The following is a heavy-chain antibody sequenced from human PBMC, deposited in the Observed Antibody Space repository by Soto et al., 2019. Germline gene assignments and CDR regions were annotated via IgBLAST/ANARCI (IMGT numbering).Heavy chain of an antibody. D-gene: IGHD5-12*01. V-gene: IGHV3-7*03. CDR3: ARGGYKRFDY. J-gene: IGHJ4*02. CDR2: IKEDGSEK. CDR1: GSTFSRYY. Sequence: GGSLRLSCAASGSTFSRYYMSWVRQAPGKGLEWVANIKEDGSEKYYVDSVKGRFTISRDNAKNSLFLQMDSLRAEDTAVYYCARGGYKRFDYWGQGTLVTVSS.